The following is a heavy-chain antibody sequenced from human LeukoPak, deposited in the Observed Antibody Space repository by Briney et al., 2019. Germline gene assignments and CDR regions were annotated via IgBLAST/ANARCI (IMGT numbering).Heavy chain of an antibody. Sequence: GASVKVSCKASGYTFTSYYMHWVRQAPGQGHEWMGWINPNSGGTNYAQKFQGRVTMTRDTSISTAYMELSRLRSDDTAVYYCARDLSPSWNFLQYNRFDPWGQGTLVTVSS. CDR2: INPNSGGT. V-gene: IGHV1-2*02. CDR1: GYTFTSYY. J-gene: IGHJ5*02. CDR3: ARDLSPSWNFLQYNRFDP. D-gene: IGHD1-7*01.